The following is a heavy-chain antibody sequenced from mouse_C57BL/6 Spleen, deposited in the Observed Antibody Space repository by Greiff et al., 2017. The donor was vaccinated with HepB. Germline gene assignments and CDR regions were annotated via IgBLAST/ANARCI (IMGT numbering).Heavy chain of an antibody. D-gene: IGHD4-1*01. CDR3: ARSNWGSSFDD. V-gene: IGHV1-82*01. Sequence: QVQLQHSGPELVKPGASVKISCKASGYAFSSSWMNWVKQRPGKGLEWIGRIYPGDGDTNYNGKFKGKATLTADKSSSTTYMQLSSLTSEDSAVDVCARSNWGSSFDDWGQGTTLTVSS. CDR1: GYAFSSSW. J-gene: IGHJ2*01. CDR2: IYPGDGDT.